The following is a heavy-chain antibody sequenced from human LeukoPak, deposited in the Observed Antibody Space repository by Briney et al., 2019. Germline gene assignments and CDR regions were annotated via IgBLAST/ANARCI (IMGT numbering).Heavy chain of an antibody. Sequence: GGSLRLSCAVSGFTFSGSWMHWVRQGPGEGLEWVSRIDSDGSTTNYADSVKGRFTISRDNARNTLYLQMSNLRAEDTAVYYCAKPALRLNGNSYYYYYALDVWGHGTTVTVSS. V-gene: IGHV3-74*01. CDR3: AKPALRLNGNSYYYYYALDV. CDR2: IDSDGSTT. D-gene: IGHD4-23*01. CDR1: GFTFSGSW. J-gene: IGHJ6*02.